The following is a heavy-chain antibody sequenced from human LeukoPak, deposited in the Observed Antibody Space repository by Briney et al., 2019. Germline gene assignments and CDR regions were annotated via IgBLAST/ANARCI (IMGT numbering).Heavy chain of an antibody. V-gene: IGHV3-73*01. CDR1: GFTFSGSA. Sequence: PGGSLRLPCAASGFTFSGSAMQGVRQASGKGLEGVGRIRSKANSYETAYAASVKGKFTISRDDLKNTAYLQMNSLKTEDTAVYYCTRQTDTYGDYPSLWRANNWFDPWGQGTLVTVSS. J-gene: IGHJ5*02. CDR3: TRQTDTYGDYPSLWRANNWFDP. D-gene: IGHD4-17*01. CDR2: IRSKANSYET.